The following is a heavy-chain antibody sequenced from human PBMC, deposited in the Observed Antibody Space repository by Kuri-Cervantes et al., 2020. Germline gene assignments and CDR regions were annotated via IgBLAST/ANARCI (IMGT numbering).Heavy chain of an antibody. J-gene: IGHJ2*01. D-gene: IGHD6-19*01. Sequence: GGSLRLSCAASGFTFSSYAMHWVRQAPGKGLEWVAVISYDGSNKYYADSVMGRFTISRDNSKNTLYLQMNSLRAEDTAVYYCASSGWSWYFDLWGRGTLVTVSS. CDR3: ASSGWSWYFDL. CDR1: GFTFSSYA. CDR2: ISYDGSNK. V-gene: IGHV3-30-3*01.